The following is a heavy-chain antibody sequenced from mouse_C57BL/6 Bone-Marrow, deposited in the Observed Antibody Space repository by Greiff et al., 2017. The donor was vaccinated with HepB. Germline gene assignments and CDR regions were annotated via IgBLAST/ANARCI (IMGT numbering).Heavy chain of an antibody. V-gene: IGHV1-55*01. CDR3: ARALITTVDHWYFGG. J-gene: IGHJ1*03. Sequence: VQLQQPGAELVKPGASVKMSCKASGYTFTSYWITWVKQRPGQGLEWIGEILPGSGSTNYNEKFKGKATFTADTSSNTAYMQLSSLTTEDSAIYYCARALITTVDHWYFGGWGTGTTVTVSS. D-gene: IGHD1-1*01. CDR1: GYTFTSYW. CDR2: ILPGSGST.